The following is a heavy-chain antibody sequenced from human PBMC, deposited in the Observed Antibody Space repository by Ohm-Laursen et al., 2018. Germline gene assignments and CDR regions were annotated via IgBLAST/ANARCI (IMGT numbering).Heavy chain of an antibody. CDR2: ISGSGGRT. CDR1: GFTFSSYA. D-gene: IGHD3-22*01. Sequence: SLRLSCAASGFTFSSYAMSWVRQAPGKGLEWVSAISGSGGRTFYADSVKGRFTTSRDNSKNTLYLQMNSLRAEDTAVYYCAKAMYYYDSSGYFPCADYWGQGTLVTVSS. V-gene: IGHV3-23*01. CDR3: AKAMYYYDSSGYFPCADY. J-gene: IGHJ4*02.